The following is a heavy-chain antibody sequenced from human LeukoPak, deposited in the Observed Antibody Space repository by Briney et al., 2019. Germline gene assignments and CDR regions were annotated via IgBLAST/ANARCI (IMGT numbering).Heavy chain of an antibody. CDR3: ARDYYDSSGYYHGGY. CDR2: ISVSSGTI. Sequence: GGSLRLSCAASGFTFSSYNMNWVRQAPGKGLEWVSYISVSSGTIYYADSVKGRFTVSRDNAKNSLYLQMNSLRAEDTAVYYCARDYYDSSGYYHGGYWGQGALVTVSS. D-gene: IGHD3-22*01. CDR1: GFTFSSYN. J-gene: IGHJ4*02. V-gene: IGHV3-48*01.